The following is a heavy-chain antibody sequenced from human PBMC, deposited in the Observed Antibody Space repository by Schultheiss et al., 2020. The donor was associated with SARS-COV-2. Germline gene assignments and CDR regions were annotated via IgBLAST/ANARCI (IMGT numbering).Heavy chain of an antibody. Sequence: GESLKISCAASGFTFSSYSMNWVRQAPGKGLEWVSGISWNSGSIGYADSVKGRFTISRDNAKNSLYLQMNSLRAEDTAVYYCATKTYNAGYWGQGTLVTVSS. V-gene: IGHV3-48*04. CDR2: ISWNSGSI. D-gene: IGHD1-1*01. CDR1: GFTFSSYS. CDR3: ATKTYNAGY. J-gene: IGHJ4*02.